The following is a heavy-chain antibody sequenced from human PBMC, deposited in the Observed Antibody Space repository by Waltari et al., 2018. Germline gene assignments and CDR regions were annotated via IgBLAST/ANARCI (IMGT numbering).Heavy chain of an antibody. V-gene: IGHV3-30*02. Sequence: QVQLVESGGGVVQPGGSLRLSCAASGFTFSSYGMHWVRQAPGKGLEWVAFIRYDGSNKYYADSVKGRFTISRDNSKNTLYLQMSSLRAEDTAVYYCARPLGYCSGGSCYVFDYWGQGTLVTVSS. CDR2: IRYDGSNK. D-gene: IGHD2-15*01. J-gene: IGHJ4*02. CDR3: ARPLGYCSGGSCYVFDY. CDR1: GFTFSSYG.